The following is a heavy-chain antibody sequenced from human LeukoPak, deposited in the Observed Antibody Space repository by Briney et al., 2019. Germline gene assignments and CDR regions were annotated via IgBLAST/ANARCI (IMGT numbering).Heavy chain of an antibody. J-gene: IGHJ4*02. Sequence: GASVKVSCKASGYTFTSYGISWVRQAPGQGLEWMGWISAYNGNTNYAQKLQGRVTMTTDTSTSTAYMELRSLRSDDTAVYYCARRSLPDYDFWSGYLCDYWGQGTLVTVSS. CDR2: ISAYNGNT. D-gene: IGHD3-3*01. V-gene: IGHV1-18*01. CDR1: GYTFTSYG. CDR3: ARRSLPDYDFWSGYLCDY.